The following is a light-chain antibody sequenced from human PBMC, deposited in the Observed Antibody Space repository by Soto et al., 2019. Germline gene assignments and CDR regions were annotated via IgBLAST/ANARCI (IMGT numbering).Light chain of an antibody. V-gene: IGLV1-47*01. Sequence: QSVLTQPPSASGNPGQRLTISCSGTTSNILRNYVYWYRQLPGTAPRLLISLNDQRPSGVPDRFSGSKSGNTASLTISGLQAEDEADYYCCSYAGSYSYVFGTGTKVTVL. CDR1: TSNILRNY. CDR2: LND. CDR3: CSYAGSYSYV. J-gene: IGLJ1*01.